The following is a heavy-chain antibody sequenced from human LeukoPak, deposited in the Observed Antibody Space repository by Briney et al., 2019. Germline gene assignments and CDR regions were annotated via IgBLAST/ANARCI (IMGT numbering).Heavy chain of an antibody. Sequence: PVRSLRLSCAASGFTFSSYWMSAVRQAPGKGLEWVANIKQDGSEKSYVDSVKGRFTISRDNAKNSLYLQMNSLRAEDTAVYYCARDRMGEYYYYYGMDVWGQGTTVTVSS. CDR2: IKQDGSEK. CDR1: GFTFSSYW. V-gene: IGHV3-7*01. J-gene: IGHJ6*02. CDR3: ARDRMGEYYYYYGMDV. D-gene: IGHD2-15*01.